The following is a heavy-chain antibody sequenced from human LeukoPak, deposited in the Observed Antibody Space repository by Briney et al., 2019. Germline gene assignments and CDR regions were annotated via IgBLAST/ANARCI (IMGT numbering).Heavy chain of an antibody. V-gene: IGHV2-5*02. Sequence: SGPTLVKPTQTLTLTCTFSGFSLSTSGVGVGWIRQPPGKALEWLALIYWDDDKRYSPSLKSRLTITKDTSKNQVVLTMTNMDPVHTATYYCAHRPPYSSSWYWFDPWGQGTLVTVSS. CDR3: AHRPPYSSSWYWFDP. CDR2: IYWDDDK. J-gene: IGHJ5*02. D-gene: IGHD6-13*01. CDR1: GFSLSTSGVG.